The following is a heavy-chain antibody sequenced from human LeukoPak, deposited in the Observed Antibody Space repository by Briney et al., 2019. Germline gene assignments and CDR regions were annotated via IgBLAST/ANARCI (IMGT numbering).Heavy chain of an antibody. J-gene: IGHJ4*02. Sequence: GASVKVSCKASEYTFTGYYMHWVRQAPGQGLEWMGRINPNSGGTNYAQKFQGRVTMTRDTSISTAYMELSRLRSDDTAVYYCARDTYYYDSSGYSYYFDYWGQGTLVTVSS. D-gene: IGHD3-22*01. V-gene: IGHV1-2*06. CDR3: ARDTYYYDSSGYSYYFDY. CDR1: EYTFTGYY. CDR2: INPNSGGT.